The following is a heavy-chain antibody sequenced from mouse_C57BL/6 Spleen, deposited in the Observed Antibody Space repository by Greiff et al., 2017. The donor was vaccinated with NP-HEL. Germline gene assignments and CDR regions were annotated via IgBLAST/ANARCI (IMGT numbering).Heavy chain of an antibody. CDR1: GFSLTSYG. CDR2: IWRGGST. CDR3: AKNDGYDAMDY. J-gene: IGHJ4*01. Sequence: VKLQESGPGLVQPSQSLSITCTVSGFSLTSYGVHWVRQSPGKGLEWLGVIWRGGSTDYNAAFMSRLSITKDYSTSQVFFKMNSLQADDTAIYYCAKNDGYDAMDYWGQGTSVTVSS. V-gene: IGHV2-5*01.